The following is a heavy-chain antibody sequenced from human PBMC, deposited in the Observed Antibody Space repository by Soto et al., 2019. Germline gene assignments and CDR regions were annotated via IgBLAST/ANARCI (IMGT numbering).Heavy chain of an antibody. CDR3: AREGRGKKAGYNGLVSLGY. J-gene: IGHJ4*02. CDR1: GSRFSNYV. D-gene: IGHD2-2*02. V-gene: IGHV1-69*06. Sequence: QVQLVQSGAEVNTPGSSLKVSCTVSGSRFSNYVISWVRQAPGHGLEWLGRIIPIFNTTQYAQTFQGRVTITADKATKTAFLELSSLRSDDTAVYYCAREGRGKKAGYNGLVSLGYWGQGTLVTVSS. CDR2: IIPIFNTT.